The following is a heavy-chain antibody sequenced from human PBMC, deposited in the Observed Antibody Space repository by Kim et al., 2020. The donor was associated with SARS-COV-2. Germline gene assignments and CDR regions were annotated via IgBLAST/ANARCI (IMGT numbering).Heavy chain of an antibody. CDR2: INHSGST. Sequence: SETLSLTCAVYGGSFSGYYWSWIRQPPGKGLEWIGEINHSGSTNYNPSLKSRVTISVDTSKNQFSLKLSSVTAADTAVYYCARDGPEEAVAGRVFDYWGQGTLVTVSS. J-gene: IGHJ4*02. CDR1: GGSFSGYY. D-gene: IGHD6-19*01. CDR3: ARDGPEEAVAGRVFDY. V-gene: IGHV4-34*01.